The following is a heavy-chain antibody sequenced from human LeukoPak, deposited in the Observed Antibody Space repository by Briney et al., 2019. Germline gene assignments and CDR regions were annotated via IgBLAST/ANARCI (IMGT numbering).Heavy chain of an antibody. D-gene: IGHD4-11*01. J-gene: IGHJ6*03. V-gene: IGHV4-4*09. CDR2: IYTSGST. CDR3: ARMYSNYVHGYYYYMDV. CDR1: GGSNSSYY. Sequence: SETLSLTCTVSGGSNSSYYWSWIRQPPGKGLEWIGYIYTSGSTNYNPSLKTRVTISVDTSKNQFSLKLSSVTAADTAVYYCARMYSNYVHGYYYYMDVWGKGTTVTVSS.